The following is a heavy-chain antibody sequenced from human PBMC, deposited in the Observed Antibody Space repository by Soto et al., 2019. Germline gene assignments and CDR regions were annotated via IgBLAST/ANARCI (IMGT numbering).Heavy chain of an antibody. CDR3: ESKEVETPPYYFAF. V-gene: IGHV3-21*01. D-gene: IGHD1-1*01. CDR1: GFTLSIYS. CDR2: IDFRRGST. J-gene: IGHJ4*02. Sequence: GGSLRLSCAASGFTLSIYSMSWVRQAPGKGLEWASSIDFRRGSTYYADSVKGRFTISRDNTKNSVFLQLNSLRAEDTAVYYCESKEVETPPYYFAFWGQGTLVTVSS.